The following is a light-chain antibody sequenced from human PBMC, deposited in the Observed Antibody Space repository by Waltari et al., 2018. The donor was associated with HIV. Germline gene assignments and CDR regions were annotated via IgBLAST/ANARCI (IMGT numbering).Light chain of an antibody. CDR1: SSDVGGYDY. CDR2: EVS. V-gene: IGLV2-14*01. Sequence: QSALTQPASVSGSPGQSIPISCTGTSSDVGGYDYVSWYQQHPGKAPKLMIYEVSNRPSGVSNRFSGSQSRNTAALTISGIQAEDEADYYCSSYTSSTTPYVFGTGTKVTVL. CDR3: SSYTSSTTPYV. J-gene: IGLJ1*01.